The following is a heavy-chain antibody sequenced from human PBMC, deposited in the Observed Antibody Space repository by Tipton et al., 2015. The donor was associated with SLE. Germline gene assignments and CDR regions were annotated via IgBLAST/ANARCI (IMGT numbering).Heavy chain of an antibody. CDR2: IIPILGIA. D-gene: IGHD3-10*01. CDR3: ASERCNYYGSGSYCY. Sequence: QSGPEVKKPGSSVKVSCKASGGTFSSYAISWVRQAPGQGLEWMGRIIPILGIANYAQKFQGRVTITADKSTSTAYMELSSLRSEDTAVYYCASERCNYYGSGSYCYWGQGTLVTVSS. V-gene: IGHV1-69*04. J-gene: IGHJ1*01. CDR1: GGTFSSYA.